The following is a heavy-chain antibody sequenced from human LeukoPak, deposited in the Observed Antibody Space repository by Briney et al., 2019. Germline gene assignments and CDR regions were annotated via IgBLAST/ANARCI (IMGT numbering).Heavy chain of an antibody. CDR3: AKASSSTWPYYFDS. D-gene: IGHD6-13*01. CDR1: GFTFSSYS. J-gene: IGHJ4*02. V-gene: IGHV3-23*01. Sequence: GGSLRLSCAASGFTFSSYSMNWVRQAPGKGLEWVSALTGDGSDTYYPDSVKGRFIISRDDSKNTLYLEMNSLRADDTAVYYCAKASSSTWPYYFDSWGQGTLVTVSS. CDR2: LTGDGSDT.